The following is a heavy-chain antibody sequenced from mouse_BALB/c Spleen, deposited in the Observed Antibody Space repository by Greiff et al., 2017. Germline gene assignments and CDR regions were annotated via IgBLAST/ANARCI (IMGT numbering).Heavy chain of an antibody. CDR3: ARASTTVVPSFAY. V-gene: IGHV1S56*01. Sequence: QVQLQQSGPELVKPGASVRISCKASGYTFTSYYIHWVKQRPGQGLEWIGWIYPGNVNTKYNEKFKGKATLTADKSSSTAYMQLSSLTSEDSAVYFCARASTTVVPSFAYWGQGTLVTVSA. CDR2: IYPGNVNT. CDR1: GYTFTSYY. D-gene: IGHD1-1*01. J-gene: IGHJ3*01.